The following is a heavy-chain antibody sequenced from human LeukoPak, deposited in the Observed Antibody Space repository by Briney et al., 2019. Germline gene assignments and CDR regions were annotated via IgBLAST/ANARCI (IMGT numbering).Heavy chain of an antibody. CDR1: GGSISSYY. CDR2: IYYSGST. V-gene: IGHV4-59*08. CDR3: ARLGNWFDP. Sequence: PSETLPLTCTVSGGSISSYYWSWIRQPPGKGLEWIGYIYYSGSTNYNPSLKSRVTISVDTSKNQFSLKLSSVTAADTAVYYCARLGNWFDPWGQGTLVTVSS. J-gene: IGHJ5*02.